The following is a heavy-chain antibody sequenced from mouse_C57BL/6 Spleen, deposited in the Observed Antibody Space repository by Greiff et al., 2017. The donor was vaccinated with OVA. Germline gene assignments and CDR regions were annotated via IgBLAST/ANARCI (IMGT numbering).Heavy chain of an antibody. V-gene: IGHV1-52*01. CDR3: ARRGYYYGSIYDCAY. CDR1: GYTFTSYW. CDR2: IDPSDSET. Sequence: VQLQQPGAELVRPGSSVKLSCKASGYTFTSYWMHWVKQRPIQGLEWIGNIDPSDSETHYNQKFKDKATLTVDKSSSTAYMQLSSLTSEDSAVYYCARRGYYYGSIYDCAYWGQGTLVTVSA. J-gene: IGHJ3*01. D-gene: IGHD1-1*01.